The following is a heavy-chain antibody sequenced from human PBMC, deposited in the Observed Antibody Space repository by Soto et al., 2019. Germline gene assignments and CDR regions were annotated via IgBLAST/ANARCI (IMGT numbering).Heavy chain of an antibody. Sequence: GGSLRLSCAASGFIFSNNWMSWVRQAPGKGLESLANIKPDGSEKYYVDSVKGRFSISRDNTKNSLYLQMNSLRAEDTAVYYCARLAGVPYFDYWGQGTLVTVSS. J-gene: IGHJ4*02. D-gene: IGHD3-10*01. CDR1: GFIFSNNW. CDR3: ARLAGVPYFDY. V-gene: IGHV3-7*03. CDR2: IKPDGSEK.